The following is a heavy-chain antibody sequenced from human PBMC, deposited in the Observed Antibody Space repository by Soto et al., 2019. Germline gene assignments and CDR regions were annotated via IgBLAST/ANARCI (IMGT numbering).Heavy chain of an antibody. V-gene: IGHV4-34*01. Sequence: PSETLSLTCAVYGGSFSGYYWSWIRQPPGKGLEWIGEINHSGSTNYNPSLKSRVTISVDTSKNQFSLKLSSVTAADTAVYYCARGSSDRAVAGTVDYWGQGTLVTVSS. CDR3: ARGSSDRAVAGTVDY. J-gene: IGHJ4*02. D-gene: IGHD6-19*01. CDR2: INHSGST. CDR1: GGSFSGYY.